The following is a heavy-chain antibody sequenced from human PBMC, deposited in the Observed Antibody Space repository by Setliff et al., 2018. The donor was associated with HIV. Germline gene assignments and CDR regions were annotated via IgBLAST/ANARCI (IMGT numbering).Heavy chain of an antibody. CDR2: IYYSGST. V-gene: IGHV4-39*07. D-gene: IGHD6-13*01. CDR1: GGSIRSSIYY. J-gene: IGHJ5*02. CDR3: ARGEQLVDNWFDP. Sequence: SETLSLTCTVSGGSIRSSIYYWGWVRQPPGKGLEWIGSIYYSGSTYYNPSLQSRLTISVDTSRNQFSLKLNSVTAADTAVYYCARGEQLVDNWFDPWGQGTLVTAPQ.